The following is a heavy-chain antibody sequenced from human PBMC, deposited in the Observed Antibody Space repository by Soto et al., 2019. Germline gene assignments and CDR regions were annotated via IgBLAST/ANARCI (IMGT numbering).Heavy chain of an antibody. D-gene: IGHD3-10*01. CDR1: GGSFSGYY. V-gene: IGHV4-34*01. Sequence: QVQLQQWGAGLLKPSETLSLTCAVYGGSFSGYYWSWIRQPPGKGLGWIGEINHSGSTNYNPSLKSRVTISVDTSKNQFSLKLSSVTAADTAVYYCARGYGSGMWYYGMDVWGQGTTVTVSS. CDR3: ARGYGSGMWYYGMDV. J-gene: IGHJ6*02. CDR2: INHSGST.